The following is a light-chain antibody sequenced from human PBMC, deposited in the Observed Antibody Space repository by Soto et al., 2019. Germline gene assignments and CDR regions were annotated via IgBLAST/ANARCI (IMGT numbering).Light chain of an antibody. Sequence: QSVLTQPPSVSAAPGGKVPFSCFGSSSDIGRHHVSWYQQLPGTAPKLLIYENTKRPSGIPDRFSGSKSGTSATLGITGLQTGDEADYYCGTWDTSLSRVFGTGTKVTVL. CDR1: SSDIGRHH. J-gene: IGLJ1*01. V-gene: IGLV1-51*02. CDR2: ENT. CDR3: GTWDTSLSRV.